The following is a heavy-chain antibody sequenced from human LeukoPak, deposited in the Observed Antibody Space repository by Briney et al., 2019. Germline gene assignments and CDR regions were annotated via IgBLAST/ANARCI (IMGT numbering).Heavy chain of an antibody. J-gene: IGHJ3*02. Sequence: SETLSLTCTVSGGSISSRSYYWGWIRQPPGKGREWIGSIYYSGSTYYNPSLKSRVTISVDTSKNQFSLKLSSVTAADTAVYYCARGKSRYSPRAFDIWGQGTMVTVSS. CDR2: IYYSGST. D-gene: IGHD5-18*01. V-gene: IGHV4-39*07. CDR1: GGSISSRSYY. CDR3: ARGKSRYSPRAFDI.